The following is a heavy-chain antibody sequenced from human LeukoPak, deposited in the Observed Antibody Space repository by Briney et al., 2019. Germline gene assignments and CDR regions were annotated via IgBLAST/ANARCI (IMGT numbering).Heavy chain of an antibody. J-gene: IGHJ4*02. D-gene: IGHD6-19*01. CDR1: GGTFGSYA. V-gene: IGHV1-69*01. Sequence: SVKVSCKASGGTFGSYAISWVRQAPGQGLEWMGGIIPIFGTANYAQKFQGRVTITADESTSTAYMELSSLRSEDTAVYYCARDPYDAVAGAPDNDYWGQGTLVTVSS. CDR2: IIPIFGTA. CDR3: ARDPYDAVAGAPDNDY.